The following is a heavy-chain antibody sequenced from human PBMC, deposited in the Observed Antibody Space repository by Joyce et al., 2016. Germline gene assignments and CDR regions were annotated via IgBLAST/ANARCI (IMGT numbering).Heavy chain of an antibody. CDR1: GGAFSNFT. D-gene: IGHD1-14*01. Sequence: QFLLVQSGATVKRPGSSLKVSCKSSGGAFSNFTVNWVRQAPGQRLEWMGGIIPCFGAAKYAEHFQGRVTLTADVSTRTAFMELSSLTSADTAVYYCARGGTSSDHFFFYTLDIWGPGTTVIVSS. V-gene: IGHV1-69*12. CDR3: ARGGTSSDHFFFYTLDI. CDR2: IIPCFGAA. J-gene: IGHJ6*02.